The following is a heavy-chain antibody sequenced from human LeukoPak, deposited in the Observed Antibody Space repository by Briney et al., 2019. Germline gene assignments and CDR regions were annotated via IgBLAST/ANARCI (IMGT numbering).Heavy chain of an antibody. CDR2: INPNSGGT. Sequence: ASVKVSCKASGYTFTSYDINWVRQATGQGLEWMGWINPNSGGTNYAQKFQGRVTMTRDTSISTAYMELSRLRSDDTAVYYCARGAARPDRKFDPWGQGTLVTVSS. V-gene: IGHV1-2*02. J-gene: IGHJ5*02. D-gene: IGHD6-6*01. CDR3: ARGAARPDRKFDP. CDR1: GYTFTSYD.